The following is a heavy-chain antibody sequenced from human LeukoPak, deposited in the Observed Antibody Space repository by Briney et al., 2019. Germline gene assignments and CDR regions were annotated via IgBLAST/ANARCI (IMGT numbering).Heavy chain of an antibody. J-gene: IGHJ5*02. CDR3: ARGLYRGGDCLDWFDP. V-gene: IGHV1-8*01. CDR1: GYTFTSYD. Sequence: ASVKVSCKASGYTFTSYDINWVRQATGQGLEWMGWMNPNSGNTGYAQKFQGRVTMTRNTSISTAYMELSSLRSEDTAVYYCARGLYRGGDCLDWFDPWGQGTLVTVSS. CDR2: MNPNSGNT. D-gene: IGHD2-21*02.